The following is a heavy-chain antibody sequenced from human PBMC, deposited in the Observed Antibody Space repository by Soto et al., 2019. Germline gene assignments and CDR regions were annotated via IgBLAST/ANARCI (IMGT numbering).Heavy chain of an antibody. V-gene: IGHV4-59*01. J-gene: IGHJ4*02. CDR1: DGSISNFY. Sequence: SESLSLASTVSDGSISNFYWSWIRQPPGKGLEWIGYISSSGNTNYNPSLKSRVSISVDTSKNQFSLNLTSVTAADTAVYYCARAPMVLTRSYFDSWGQGTPVTVSS. CDR2: ISSSGNT. D-gene: IGHD3-22*01. CDR3: ARAPMVLTRSYFDS.